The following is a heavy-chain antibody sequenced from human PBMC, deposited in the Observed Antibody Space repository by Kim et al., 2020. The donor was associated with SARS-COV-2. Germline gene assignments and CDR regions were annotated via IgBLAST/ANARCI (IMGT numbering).Heavy chain of an antibody. V-gene: IGHV3-33*01. D-gene: IGHD3-22*01. Sequence: GGSLRLSCAASGFTFSSYGMHWVRQAPGKGLEWVAVIWYDGSNKYYADSVKGRFTISRDNSKNTLYLQMNSLRAEDTAVYYCARGDYDSSGYYYDAFDIWGQGTMVTVSS. CDR3: ARGDYDSSGYYYDAFDI. CDR2: IWYDGSNK. CDR1: GFTFSSYG. J-gene: IGHJ3*02.